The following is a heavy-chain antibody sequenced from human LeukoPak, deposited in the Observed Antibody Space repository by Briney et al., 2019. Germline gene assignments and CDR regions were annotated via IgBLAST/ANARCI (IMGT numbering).Heavy chain of an antibody. V-gene: IGHV3-7*03. CDR3: AKEITMVRGVIGGGFDP. J-gene: IGHJ5*02. D-gene: IGHD3-10*01. CDR1: GFTFSSYW. Sequence: GGSLRLSCAASGFTFSSYWMSWVRQAPGKGLEWVANIKQDGSEKYYVDSVKGRFTISRDNAKNSLYLQMNSLRAEDTAVYYCAKEITMVRGVIGGGFDPWGQGTLVTVSS. CDR2: IKQDGSEK.